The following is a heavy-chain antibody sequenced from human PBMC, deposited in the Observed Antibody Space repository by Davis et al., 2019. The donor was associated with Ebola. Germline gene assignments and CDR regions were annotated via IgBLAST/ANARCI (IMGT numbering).Heavy chain of an antibody. J-gene: IGHJ3*02. CDR2: IYNSGNT. V-gene: IGHV4-4*08. CDR1: GGSISSYY. Sequence: SETLSLTCTVSGGSISSYYWTWIRQPPGRGLEWIGYIYNSGNTNYNPSLKSRVTMSVDTSKNQFSLNLSSVTAADTAVYYCARDGSIAARLGAFDIWGQGTMVTVSS. CDR3: ARDGSIAARLGAFDI. D-gene: IGHD6-6*01.